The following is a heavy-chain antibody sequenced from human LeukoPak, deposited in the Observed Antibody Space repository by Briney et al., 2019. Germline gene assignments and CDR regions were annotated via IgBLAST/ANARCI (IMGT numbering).Heavy chain of an antibody. CDR2: IYPGDSDT. V-gene: IGHV5-51*01. Sequence: GESLKISCEASGYHFRNYWINWVRQKPGKGLEWMGIIYPGDSDTRYRPSFQGHVTISADRSANTAYLQWSRLEASDTAKYFCARKANGMPAPFDSWAQGTLVAVSS. CDR3: ARKANGMPAPFDS. D-gene: IGHD6-13*01. CDR1: GYHFRNYW. J-gene: IGHJ4*02.